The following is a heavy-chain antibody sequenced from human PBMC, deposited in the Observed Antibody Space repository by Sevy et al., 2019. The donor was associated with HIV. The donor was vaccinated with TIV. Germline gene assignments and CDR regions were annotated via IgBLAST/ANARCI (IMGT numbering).Heavy chain of an antibody. Sequence: ASVKVSCKASGGTFSSYAISCARQAPGRGLEWMGRIIPIFGTANYAQKFQGRVTITADESTSTAYMELSSLRSEDTAVYYCARDDGNYDILTGSISYYFDYWGQGTLVTVSS. V-gene: IGHV1-69*13. CDR1: GGTFSSYA. CDR3: ARDDGNYDILTGSISYYFDY. D-gene: IGHD3-9*01. J-gene: IGHJ4*02. CDR2: IIPIFGTA.